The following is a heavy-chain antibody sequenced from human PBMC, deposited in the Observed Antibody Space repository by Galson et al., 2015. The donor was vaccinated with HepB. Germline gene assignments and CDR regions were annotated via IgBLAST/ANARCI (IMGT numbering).Heavy chain of an antibody. Sequence: SVKVSCKASGFTFTSSAMQWVRQARGQRLEWIGWIVVGSGNTNYAQKFQERVTITRDMSTSTAYMELSSLRSEDTAVYYCAAARTYDFWSGYLFDPWGHGTLVTVSS. CDR2: IVVGSGNT. V-gene: IGHV1-58*02. J-gene: IGHJ5*02. D-gene: IGHD3-3*01. CDR3: AAARTYDFWSGYLFDP. CDR1: GFTFTSSA.